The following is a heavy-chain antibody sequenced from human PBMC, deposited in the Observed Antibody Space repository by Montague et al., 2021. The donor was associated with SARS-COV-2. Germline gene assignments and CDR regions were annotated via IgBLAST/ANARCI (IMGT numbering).Heavy chain of an antibody. J-gene: IGHJ4*02. V-gene: IGHV4-39*07. D-gene: IGHD2-21*01. CDR2: LYYSGAT. CDR1: GGSISDSNFH. Sequence: SETLSLTCTVSGGSISDSNFHWGWIRQPPGKGLEWIGTLYYSGATYYNPSLKSRVTTSMDTSENQFSLKLTSAIAADTAVYYCARLRGGTPGEHWGQGALVTVSS. CDR3: ARLRGGTPGEH.